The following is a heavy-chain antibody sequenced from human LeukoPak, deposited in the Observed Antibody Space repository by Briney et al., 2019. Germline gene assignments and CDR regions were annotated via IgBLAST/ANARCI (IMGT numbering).Heavy chain of an antibody. CDR1: GFTFDTYA. D-gene: IGHD2-15*01. CDR2: ISSGGTYI. CDR3: ARDRPTGRSRGVVVQ. J-gene: IGHJ4*02. V-gene: IGHV3-21*01. Sequence: GASLRLSCAASGFTFDTYATTWVRQAPGKGLEWVSSISSGGTYIYYAESLRGRSTISRDNTKNFLYLQLSTLRVEDTAVYYCARDRPTGRSRGVVVQWGQGTLVTVSS.